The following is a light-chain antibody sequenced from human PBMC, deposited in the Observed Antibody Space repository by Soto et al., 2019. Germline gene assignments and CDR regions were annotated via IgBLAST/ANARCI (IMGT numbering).Light chain of an antibody. J-gene: IGLJ2*01. CDR2: GNS. CDR1: SSNIGAGYD. V-gene: IGLV1-40*01. CDR3: QSYDSSLSGYVV. Sequence: QSVLTQPPSVSGVPGQRVTIPCTGSSSNIGAGYDVHWYQQLPGTAPKLLIYGNSNRPSGVPDRFSGSKSGTSASLAITGLQAEDEADYYCQSYDSSLSGYVVFGGGTKVTVL.